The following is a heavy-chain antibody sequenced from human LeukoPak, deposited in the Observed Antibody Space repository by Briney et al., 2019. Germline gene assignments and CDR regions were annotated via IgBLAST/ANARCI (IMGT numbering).Heavy chain of an antibody. Sequence: PSETLSLTCAVYGGSFSGYYWSWIRQPPGKGLEWIGNIFYSGSTYYSPSLKSRVTISLDTSRNQFSLKLSSVTAADTAVYYCARINYSRSYDYWYFDLWGRGTLVTVSS. CDR2: IFYSGST. CDR1: GGSFSGYY. V-gene: IGHV4-34*12. D-gene: IGHD6-13*01. J-gene: IGHJ2*01. CDR3: ARINYSRSYDYWYFDL.